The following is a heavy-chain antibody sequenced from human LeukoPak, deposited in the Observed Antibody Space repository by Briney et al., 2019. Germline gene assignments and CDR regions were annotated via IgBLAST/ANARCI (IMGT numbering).Heavy chain of an antibody. CDR1: GDSVSSNSGA. CDR2: AYYRAQWHN. CDR3: ARDEAGAYGFQY. Sequence: SQTLSLTCAIFGDSVSSNSGAWYWSRQSPSRGLEGLGRAYYRAQWHNDYAFSVKGRIATNADTTKNHFSLQLTSVTPEEPAVYYCARDEAGAYGFQYWGQGTQVTVSS. D-gene: IGHD3-10*01. V-gene: IGHV6-1*01. J-gene: IGHJ4*02.